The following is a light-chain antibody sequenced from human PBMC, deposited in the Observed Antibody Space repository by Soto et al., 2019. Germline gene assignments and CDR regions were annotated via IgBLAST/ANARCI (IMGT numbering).Light chain of an antibody. CDR3: QQYYAWPRT. V-gene: IGKV3-15*01. J-gene: IGKJ2*01. Sequence: EIVMTQSPVTLSVSPGERATLSCRASQSVGGDLAWYHQIPGQAPRLLIYGAVTRATGVAARFSGGGSGTEFTLTVDSLQSEDLAIYYCQQYYAWPRTFGQGTKLEI. CDR2: GAV. CDR1: QSVGGD.